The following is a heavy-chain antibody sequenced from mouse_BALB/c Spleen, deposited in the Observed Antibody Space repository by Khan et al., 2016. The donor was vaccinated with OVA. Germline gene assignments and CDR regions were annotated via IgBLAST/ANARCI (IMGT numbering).Heavy chain of an antibody. V-gene: IGHV2-2*01. CDR1: GFSLYTYG. CDR2: IRSGGST. D-gene: IGHD2-14*01. J-gene: IGHJ3*01. CDR3: ARNSYMYDFTY. Sequence: QVQLKQSGPGLVQPSQSLSITCTVSGFSLYTYGIHWIRQSQGKGLEWLGVIRSGGSTDYNGAFISRLNITKDNSKSQVFFKMNSLQADDTAIYYCARNSYMYDFTYWGQGTLVTVSA.